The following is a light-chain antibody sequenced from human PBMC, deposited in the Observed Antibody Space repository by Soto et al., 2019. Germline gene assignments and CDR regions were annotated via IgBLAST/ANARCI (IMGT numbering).Light chain of an antibody. CDR3: QSYDNRVGVNVV. J-gene: IGLJ2*01. CDR1: SSNLGAGHD. CDR2: GNN. Sequence: QSVLTQPPSVSGAPGQRVTISCTGSSSNLGAGHDVHWYQQFPGAVPRLLIYGNNNRPSGVPDRFSGSKSGNSASLAIAGIQTEDEADYYGQSYDNRVGVNVVFGGGTKLTVL. V-gene: IGLV1-40*01.